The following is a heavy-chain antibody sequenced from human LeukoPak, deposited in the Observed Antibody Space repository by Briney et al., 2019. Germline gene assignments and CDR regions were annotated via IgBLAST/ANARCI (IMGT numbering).Heavy chain of an antibody. D-gene: IGHD1-7*01. CDR2: IYYSGST. CDR3: ARDRTPNSYYYYYMDV. J-gene: IGHJ6*03. V-gene: IGHV4-59*12. CDR1: GGSISNYY. Sequence: SETLSLTCTVSGGSISNYYWSWIRQPPGKGLEWIGYIYYSGSTNYNPSLKSRVTISVDTSKNQFSLKLSSVTAADTAVYYCARDRTPNSYYYYYMDVWGKGTTVTVSS.